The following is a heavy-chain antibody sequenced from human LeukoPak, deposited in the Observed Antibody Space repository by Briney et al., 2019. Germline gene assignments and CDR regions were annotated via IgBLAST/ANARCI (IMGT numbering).Heavy chain of an antibody. Sequence: SETLSLTCTVSGGSISSYYWSWIRQPPGKGLEWIGYIYYSGSTNYNPSLKSRVTISVDTSKNQFSLKLSSVTAADTAVYYCARTSVSYSILDYWGQGTLVTVSS. J-gene: IGHJ4*02. CDR1: GGSISSYY. CDR3: ARTSVSYSILDY. CDR2: IYYSGST. D-gene: IGHD1-26*01. V-gene: IGHV4-59*01.